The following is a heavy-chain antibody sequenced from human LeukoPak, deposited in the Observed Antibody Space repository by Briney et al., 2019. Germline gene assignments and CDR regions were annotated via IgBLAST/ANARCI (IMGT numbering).Heavy chain of an antibody. CDR3: AREENHIVTTSYYFDH. CDR2: ISGSGGST. D-gene: IGHD5-12*01. V-gene: IGHV3-23*01. Sequence: PGGSLRLSCAASGFTFSSYAMSWVRQAPGKGLEWVSTISGSGGSTYYTDSVKGRFTISRDNSKNTLYLQMNSLRAEDTAAYYCAREENHIVTTSYYFDHWGQGTLVTVSS. J-gene: IGHJ4*02. CDR1: GFTFSSYA.